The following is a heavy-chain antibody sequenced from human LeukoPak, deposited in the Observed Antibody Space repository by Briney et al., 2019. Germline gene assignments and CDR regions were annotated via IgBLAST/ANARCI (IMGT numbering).Heavy chain of an antibody. CDR2: IYSSGTT. Sequence: PSETLSLTCTVSGGSISTYYLSWIRQPPGKGLEWIGNIYSSGTTDYNPSLKSRVTISVDTSKTQFSLKLTSVTAADSAVYYCARHVDSSSFYSWFDPWGQGTLVTVSS. CDR1: GGSISTYY. J-gene: IGHJ5*02. V-gene: IGHV4-4*09. CDR3: ARHVDSSSFYSWFDP. D-gene: IGHD6-13*01.